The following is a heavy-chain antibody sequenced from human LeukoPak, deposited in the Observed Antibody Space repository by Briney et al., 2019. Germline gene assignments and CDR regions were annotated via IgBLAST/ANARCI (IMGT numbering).Heavy chain of an antibody. Sequence: PETLSLTCTVSGYSISSGYYWGFIRQTPGKGLEWIGSIYHSGSTHYNPSLKSRVTISVDTSKNQFSLKLSSVTAADTAVYYCARGGEMATILFGALFDCWGQGTLVTVSS. CDR3: ARGGEMATILFGALFDC. CDR2: IYHSGST. CDR1: GYSISSGYY. V-gene: IGHV4-38-2*02. J-gene: IGHJ4*02. D-gene: IGHD5-24*01.